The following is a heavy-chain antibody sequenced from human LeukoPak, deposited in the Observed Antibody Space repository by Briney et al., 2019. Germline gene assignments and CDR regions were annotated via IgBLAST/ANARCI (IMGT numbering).Heavy chain of an antibody. CDR2: IYSGGST. CDR3: ATSSDAPANM. J-gene: IGHJ4*02. Sequence: GGSLRLSCAASGFTVSSNYMSWVRQAPGKGLEWVSLIYSGGSTYYADSVKGRFTISRDNAKNSLYLQMNSLRAEDTGVYYCATSSDAPANMWGQGTLVTVSS. D-gene: IGHD2-2*01. CDR1: GFTVSSNY. V-gene: IGHV3-53*01.